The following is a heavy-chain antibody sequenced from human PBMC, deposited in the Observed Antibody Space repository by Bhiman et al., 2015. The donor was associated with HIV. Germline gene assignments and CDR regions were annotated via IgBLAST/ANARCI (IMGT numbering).Heavy chain of an antibody. CDR1: GFTFSTFG. V-gene: IGHV3-30*18. CDR3: AKDMRELGY. Sequence: QVLLVESGGGVVQPGRSLRLSCAASGFTFSTFGMHWVRQAPGKGLEWVAVISYDGSDKYHAQSVKGRFTISRDNSKNTLYLQMNSLRAEDTAVYYCAKDMRELGYWGQGTLVTVSS. J-gene: IGHJ4*02. CDR2: ISYDGSDK. D-gene: IGHD1-7*01.